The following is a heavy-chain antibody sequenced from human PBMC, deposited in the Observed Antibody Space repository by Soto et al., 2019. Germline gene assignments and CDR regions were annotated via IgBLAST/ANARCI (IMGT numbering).Heavy chain of an antibody. D-gene: IGHD4-17*01. J-gene: IGHJ5*02. V-gene: IGHV1-69*01. CDR2: IIPVFAKT. CDR3: AREGDGEYDSASYKPWWFDP. Sequence: QVQLVQSGAEVKKPGSSVKVSCKASGYTFTTFGISWVRQAPGQGLEWLGGIIPVFAKTTYAQKFRGRITLTADEATSTAYMELSRLTSDDTAIYYCAREGDGEYDSASYKPWWFDPWGHGTLVTVSS. CDR1: GYTFTTFG.